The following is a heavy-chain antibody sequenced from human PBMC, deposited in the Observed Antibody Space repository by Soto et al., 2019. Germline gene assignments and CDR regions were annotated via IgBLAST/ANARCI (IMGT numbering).Heavy chain of an antibody. V-gene: IGHV1-3*01. CDR2: INAGNGNT. CDR1: GYTFTSYA. Sequence: ASVKVSCKASGYTFTSYAMHWVRQAPGQRLEWMGWINAGNGNTKYSQKFQGRVTITRDTSASTAYMELSSLRSEDTAVYYCARGYYYDSSGYNYYYYYVMDVWGQGTTVTV. D-gene: IGHD3-22*01. J-gene: IGHJ6*02. CDR3: ARGYYYDSSGYNYYYYYVMDV.